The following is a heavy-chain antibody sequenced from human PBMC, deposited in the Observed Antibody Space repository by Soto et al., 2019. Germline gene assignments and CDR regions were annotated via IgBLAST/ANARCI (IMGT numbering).Heavy chain of an antibody. J-gene: IGHJ4*02. CDR1: GFTVSSNY. CDR3: ARSGWDSSAYSPYYFDY. CDR2: IYSGGST. V-gene: IGHV3-53*01. D-gene: IGHD3-22*01. Sequence: GGSLRLSCAASGFTVSSNYMSWVRQAPGKGLEWVSVIYSGGSTYYAESVKGRFTISRDNSKNTLYLQMNSLSAEDTAVYYCARSGWDSSAYSPYYFDYWGQGALVTVSS.